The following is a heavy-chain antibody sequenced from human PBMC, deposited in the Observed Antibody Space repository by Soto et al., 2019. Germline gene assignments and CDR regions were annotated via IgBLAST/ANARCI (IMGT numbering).Heavy chain of an antibody. CDR3: AKPVSDFVNWFDP. D-gene: IGHD3-3*01. CDR2: ISGSGGST. Sequence: EVQLLESGGGLVQPGGSLRLSCAASGFTFSSYAMSWVRQAPGKGLEWVSAISGSGGSTYYEDSVKGRFTISRDNSKNPLDLQMNSLRAEDTAVYYCAKPVSDFVNWFDPWGQGTLVTVSS. V-gene: IGHV3-23*01. J-gene: IGHJ5*02. CDR1: GFTFSSYA.